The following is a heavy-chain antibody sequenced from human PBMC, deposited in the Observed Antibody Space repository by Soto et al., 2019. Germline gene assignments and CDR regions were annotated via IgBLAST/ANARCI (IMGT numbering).Heavy chain of an antibody. J-gene: IGHJ4*02. Sequence: QVQLVQSGAEVKKPGASVKVSCKASGYTFTSYGISWVRQAPGQGLEWMGWISAYNGNTNYAQKLQGRVTMTTDTSTSTAYMKLRSLRSDDTAVYYCARVPHRLYCSGGSCYSGHFDYWGQGTLVTVSS. V-gene: IGHV1-18*01. CDR2: ISAYNGNT. CDR3: ARVPHRLYCSGGSCYSGHFDY. D-gene: IGHD2-15*01. CDR1: GYTFTSYG.